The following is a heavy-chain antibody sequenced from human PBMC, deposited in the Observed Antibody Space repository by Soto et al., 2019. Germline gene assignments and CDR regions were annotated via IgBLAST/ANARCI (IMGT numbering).Heavy chain of an antibody. J-gene: IGHJ4*02. Sequence: QVQLQESGPGLVKPSQTLSLTCTVSGGSISSGGYYWSWIRQHPGKGLEWIGYISYSGSTYYNPSLESRVTISADTSKNQFSLNLSSVTAAVTAVYYCARDALSRDSIWGQGTLVTVSS. CDR3: ARDALSRDSI. V-gene: IGHV4-31*03. D-gene: IGHD3-22*01. CDR2: ISYSGST. CDR1: GGSISSGGYY.